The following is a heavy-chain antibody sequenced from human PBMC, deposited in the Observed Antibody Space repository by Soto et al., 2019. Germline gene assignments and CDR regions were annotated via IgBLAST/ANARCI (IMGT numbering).Heavy chain of an antibody. J-gene: IGHJ6*01. CDR3: AKGAVAGTPTSYYYSGMDV. Sequence: QVQLLQSGAEVKKPGSSVSVSCEASGGTFRTYAISWVRQAPGQGLEWMGEIIPIFGTVNYAQKFQGRVTSTADESTTTVYMDLRSLRSEDTAVYYCAKGAVAGTPTSYYYSGMDVWGQGNTVSVSS. V-gene: IGHV1-69*12. CDR1: GGTFRTYA. D-gene: IGHD6-19*01. CDR2: IIPIFGTV.